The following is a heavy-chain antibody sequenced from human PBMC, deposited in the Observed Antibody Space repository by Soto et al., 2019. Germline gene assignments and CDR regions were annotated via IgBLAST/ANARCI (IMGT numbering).Heavy chain of an antibody. Sequence: QVQLQESGPGLVQPSGTLSLTCAVSGDSINNSHWWSWVRQTPGKGLEWIGETSHSGTTNYNPSPQTRVTISIDKSKNQFSLKMNSVTAADTAEYYCAREVNSSPARGPNWFDPWGQGTLVTVSS. CDR3: AREVNSSPARGPNWFDP. V-gene: IGHV4-4*02. J-gene: IGHJ5*02. CDR2: TSHSGTT. D-gene: IGHD6-13*01. CDR1: GDSINNSHW.